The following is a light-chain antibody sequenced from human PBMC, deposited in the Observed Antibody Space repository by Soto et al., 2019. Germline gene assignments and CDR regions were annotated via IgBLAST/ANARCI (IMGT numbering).Light chain of an antibody. CDR3: QQYGTSRFT. Sequence: EIVLTQSPGTLSLSPGERATLSCRASPSISNSYLAWYHKKPGQAPRLLVYGASARATGLPDRFSGSGSGTDFTLTISRVEPEDFAVYYCQQYGTSRFTFGPGTKVDIK. CDR1: PSISNSY. CDR2: GAS. J-gene: IGKJ3*01. V-gene: IGKV3-20*01.